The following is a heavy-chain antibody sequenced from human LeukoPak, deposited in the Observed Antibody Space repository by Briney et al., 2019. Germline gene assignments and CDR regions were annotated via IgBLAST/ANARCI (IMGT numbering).Heavy chain of an antibody. J-gene: IGHJ4*02. Sequence: ASVKVSCKASGYTFTGYYMHWVRQAPGQGLERMGWINPNSGGTNYAQKFQGRVTMTRDTSISTAYMELSRLRSDDTAVYYCARSITMVRGVMAHWGQGTLVTVSS. CDR2: INPNSGGT. CDR3: ARSITMVRGVMAH. V-gene: IGHV1-2*02. CDR1: GYTFTGYY. D-gene: IGHD3-10*01.